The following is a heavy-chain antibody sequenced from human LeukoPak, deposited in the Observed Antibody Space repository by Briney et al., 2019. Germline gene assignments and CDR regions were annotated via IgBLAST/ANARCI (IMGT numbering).Heavy chain of an antibody. CDR1: GYSFTKNW. J-gene: IGHJ4*02. CDR3: ARGLIRSFDY. D-gene: IGHD2/OR15-2a*01. CDR2: IDPSDSYT. V-gene: IGHV5-10-1*01. Sequence: PGESLKISCKGSGYSFTKNWISWVRQMPGKGLEWVGTIDPSDSYTNYSPSIQGHVTISADKSISTAYLQWSSLKASDTAMYYCARGLIRSFDYWGQGTLVTVSS.